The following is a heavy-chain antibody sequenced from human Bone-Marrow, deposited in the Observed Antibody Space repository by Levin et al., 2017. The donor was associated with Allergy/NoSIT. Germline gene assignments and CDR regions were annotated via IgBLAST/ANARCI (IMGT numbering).Heavy chain of an antibody. V-gene: IGHV1-69*13. Sequence: PWASVKVSCKASGGTFSNDAISWVRQAPGQGLEWMGGIINVFDAANYAQKFQDRVTISADGSTSTAYMELRRLTSEDTAVYYCLCGEVAPEDPYYYYGVDVWGQGTTVTVSS. CDR3: LCGEVAPEDPYYYYGVDV. CDR2: IINVFDAA. CDR1: GGTFSNDA. D-gene: IGHD2-21*01. J-gene: IGHJ6*02.